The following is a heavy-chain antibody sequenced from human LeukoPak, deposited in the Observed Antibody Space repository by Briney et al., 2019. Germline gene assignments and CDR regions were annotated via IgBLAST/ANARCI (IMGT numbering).Heavy chain of an antibody. CDR2: IYYSGST. Sequence: SETLSLTCTVSGGSISSYYWSWIRQPPGKGLEWIGYIYYSGSTNYNPSLKSRVTISVDTSKNQFSLKLSSVTAADTAVYYCARATIAAAGILGRFSGNWFDPWGQGTLVTVSS. CDR1: GGSISSYY. CDR3: ARATIAAAGILGRFSGNWFDP. D-gene: IGHD6-13*01. J-gene: IGHJ5*02. V-gene: IGHV4-59*01.